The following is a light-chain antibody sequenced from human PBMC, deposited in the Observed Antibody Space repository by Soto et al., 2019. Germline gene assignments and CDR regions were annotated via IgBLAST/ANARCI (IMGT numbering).Light chain of an antibody. CDR3: GSYSSTTTREV. V-gene: IGLV2-14*01. CDR2: EVT. CDR1: SSDFGGYDF. J-gene: IGLJ1*01. Sequence: QSVLAQPASVSGSPGQSITMSCTGASSDFGGYDFVSWYQHHPGTPPKLIIYEVTHRPSGVSHRFSGSKSASTASLTISGLQVEDEADYFCGSYSSTTTREVFGTGTKLTVL.